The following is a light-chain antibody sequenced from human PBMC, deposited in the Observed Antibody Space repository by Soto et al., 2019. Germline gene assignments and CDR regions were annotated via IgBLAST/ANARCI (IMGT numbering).Light chain of an antibody. Sequence: QSALTQPASVSGYPRQSITISCTGASRDVGGYTYVSWYQQHPGKAPKLMIYEVNNRPSGVSNRFSGSKSGNTASLTISGLQAEDEADYYCSSYTSSSTLYVFGTGTKVTVL. J-gene: IGLJ1*01. CDR3: SSYTSSSTLYV. CDR1: SRDVGGYTY. CDR2: EVN. V-gene: IGLV2-14*01.